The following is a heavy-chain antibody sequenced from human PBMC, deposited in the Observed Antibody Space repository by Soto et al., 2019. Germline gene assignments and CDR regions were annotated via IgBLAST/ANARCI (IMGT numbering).Heavy chain of an antibody. D-gene: IGHD3-10*01. CDR3: ARDRGWFGEVPFDY. J-gene: IGHJ4*02. V-gene: IGHV3-74*01. Sequence: EVQLVESGGGLVQPGGSQRLSCAASGFTFSSYWMHWVRQAPGKGLVWVSRINSDGSSTSYADSVKGRFTISRDNAKNTLYLQMNSLRAEDTAVYYCARDRGWFGEVPFDYWGQGTLVTVSS. CDR1: GFTFSSYW. CDR2: INSDGSST.